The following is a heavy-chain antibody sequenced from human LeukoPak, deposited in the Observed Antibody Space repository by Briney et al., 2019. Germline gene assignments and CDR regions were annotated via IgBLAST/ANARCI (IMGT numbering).Heavy chain of an antibody. D-gene: IGHD5-18*01. J-gene: IGHJ4*02. CDR1: GFIVSSNY. V-gene: IGHV3-53*01. CDR3: ARARGYSYGCAY. CDR2: IYSGGST. Sequence: GGSLRLSCAASGFIVSSNYMSWVRQAPGKGLEWVSVIYSGGSTDYTDSVKGRFTISRDNSKNTLYLQMNSLRVEDTAVYYCARARGYSYGCAYWGQGTLVTVS.